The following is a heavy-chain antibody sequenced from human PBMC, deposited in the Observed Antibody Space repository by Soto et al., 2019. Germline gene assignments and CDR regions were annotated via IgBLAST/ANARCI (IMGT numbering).Heavy chain of an antibody. V-gene: IGHV1-58*01. CDR3: AADGQTPYYYYYGMDV. Sequence: SVKVSCKASGFTFTSSAVQWVRQARGQRLEWIGWIVVGSGNTNYAQKFQERVTITRDMSTSTAYMELSSLRSEDTAVYYCAADGQTPYYYYYGMDVWGQGTTVTVSS. CDR2: IVVGSGNT. J-gene: IGHJ6*02. CDR1: GFTFTSSA. D-gene: IGHD2-15*01.